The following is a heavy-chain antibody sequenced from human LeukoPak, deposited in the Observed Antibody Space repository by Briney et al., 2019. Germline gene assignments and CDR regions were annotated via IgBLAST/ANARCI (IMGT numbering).Heavy chain of an antibody. CDR3: AKGSWWFDY. CDR2: VKTDGTST. CDR1: GFSFSTYW. J-gene: IGHJ4*02. Sequence: GGSLRLSCAASGFSFSTYWMHWVRQAPGKGLVWVSRVKTDGTSTSYADSVKGRFIVSRDNAKNTLYLQMKSLRAEDTAVYYCAKGSWWFDYWGQGTLVTVSS. V-gene: IGHV3-74*01. D-gene: IGHD2-15*01.